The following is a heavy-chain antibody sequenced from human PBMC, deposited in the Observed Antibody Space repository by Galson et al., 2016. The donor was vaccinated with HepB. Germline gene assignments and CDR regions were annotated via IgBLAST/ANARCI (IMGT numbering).Heavy chain of an antibody. CDR2: TYYKSNWYY. D-gene: IGHD1-26*01. CDR1: GDSVSSNSAN. Sequence: CAISGDSVSSNSANWHWIRQSPSRGLEWLGRTYYKSNWYYDYAVSVKSRITINPDTSKNQFYMQLNYVTPEDTAVYYCTRSPPFNTGTFYFWGQGTLVTVSS. V-gene: IGHV6-1*01. CDR3: TRSPPFNTGTFYF. J-gene: IGHJ4*02.